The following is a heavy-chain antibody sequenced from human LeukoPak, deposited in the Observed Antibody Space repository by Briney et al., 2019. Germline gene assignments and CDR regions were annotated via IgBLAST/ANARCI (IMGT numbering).Heavy chain of an antibody. Sequence: GGSLRLSCAASGFTFSSYGMHWVRQAPGKGLEWVAVIWYDGSNKYYADSVKGRFTIYRDNSKNTLYLQMNSLRAEDTAVYYCARDPLSSGWYYFDYWGQGTLVTVSS. J-gene: IGHJ4*02. V-gene: IGHV3-33*01. CDR2: IWYDGSNK. D-gene: IGHD6-19*01. CDR3: ARDPLSSGWYYFDY. CDR1: GFTFSSYG.